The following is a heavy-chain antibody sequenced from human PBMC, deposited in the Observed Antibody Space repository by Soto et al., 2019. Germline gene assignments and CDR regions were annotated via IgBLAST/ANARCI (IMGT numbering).Heavy chain of an antibody. V-gene: IGHV4-30-4*01. CDR3: ARGRYCLTGRCFPNWFDS. D-gene: IGHD2-15*01. CDR1: GDSISTVDYF. CDR2: IYKSATT. Sequence: SETLSLTCSVSGDSISTVDYFWAWVRQPPGQALEYIGYIYKSATTYYNPSFESRVAISLDTSKSQFSLDVTSLTAADTAVYFCARGRYCLTGRCFPNWFDSWGQGTLVTVSS. J-gene: IGHJ5*01.